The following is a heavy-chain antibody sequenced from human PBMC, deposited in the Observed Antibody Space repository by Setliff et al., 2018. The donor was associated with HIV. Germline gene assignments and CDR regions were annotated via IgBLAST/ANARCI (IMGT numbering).Heavy chain of an antibody. CDR1: GYTFTSYW. J-gene: IGHJ4*02. V-gene: IGHV5-51*01. CDR2: IYPGDSDT. CDR3: ARLPYYVSGGVFDH. Sequence: GESLKISCKGSGYTFTSYWIGWVRQMPGKGLEWMGIIYPGDSDTRYSPSFQGRVTISADKSINTAYLQWSSLQASDTAIYYCARLPYYVSGGVFDHWGKGTLVTVSS. D-gene: IGHD3-10*01.